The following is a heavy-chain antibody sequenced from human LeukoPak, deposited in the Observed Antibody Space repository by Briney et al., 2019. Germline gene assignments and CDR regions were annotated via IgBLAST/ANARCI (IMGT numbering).Heavy chain of an antibody. J-gene: IGHJ5*02. CDR1: GYTFTRYD. Sequence: ASVKVSCKASGYTFTRYDINWVRQATGQGLEWMGWMNPKSGNTGHAQKFQGRVTITRDTSISTVYMELSSLRSEDTAVYYCAREDIVIVPPSRPFDPWGQGTLVTVSS. CDR3: AREDIVIVPPSRPFDP. V-gene: IGHV1-8*03. CDR2: MNPKSGNT. D-gene: IGHD2-2*01.